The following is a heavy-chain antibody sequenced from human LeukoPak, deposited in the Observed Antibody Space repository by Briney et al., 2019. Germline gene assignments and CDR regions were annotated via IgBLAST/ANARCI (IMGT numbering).Heavy chain of an antibody. V-gene: IGHV3-21*01. Sequence: GGSLRLSCAASGFTFSSYSMKWVRQAPGKGLEWVSSISSSSSYIYYADSVKGRFTISRDNAKNSLYLQMNSLRAEDTAVYYCAANNWNVDYWGQGTLVTVSS. CDR2: ISSSSSYI. J-gene: IGHJ4*02. CDR3: AANNWNVDY. CDR1: GFTFSSYS. D-gene: IGHD1-1*01.